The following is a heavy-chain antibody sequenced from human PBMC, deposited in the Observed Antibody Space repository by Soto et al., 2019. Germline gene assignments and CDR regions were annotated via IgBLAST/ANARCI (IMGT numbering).Heavy chain of an antibody. Sequence: GGSLRLSCAASGFTFSSYSMNWVRQAPGKGLEWVSSISSSSYIYYADSVKGRFTISRDNAKNSLYLQMNSLRAEDTAVYYCARDVAPGVFDYWGQGTLVTVSS. CDR3: ARDVAPGVFDY. CDR2: ISSSSYI. CDR1: GFTFSSYS. V-gene: IGHV3-21*01. D-gene: IGHD2-21*01. J-gene: IGHJ4*02.